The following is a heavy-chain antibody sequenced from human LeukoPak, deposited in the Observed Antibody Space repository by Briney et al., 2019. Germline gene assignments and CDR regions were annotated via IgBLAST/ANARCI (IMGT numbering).Heavy chain of an antibody. D-gene: IGHD2/OR15-2a*01. Sequence: GGSLRLSCAASGFTFSSYAMSWVRQAPGRGLEWVSFITGSGATTYHADSVKGRFTVSRDNAKNTVYLQMNSLRAEDTAVYYCVSFYETYWGRGTLVTVSS. CDR1: GFTFSSYA. J-gene: IGHJ4*02. CDR2: ITGSGATT. CDR3: VSFYETY. V-gene: IGHV3-23*01.